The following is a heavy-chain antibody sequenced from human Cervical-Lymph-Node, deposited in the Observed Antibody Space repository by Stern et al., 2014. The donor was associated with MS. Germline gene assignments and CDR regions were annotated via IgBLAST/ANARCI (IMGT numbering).Heavy chain of an antibody. D-gene: IGHD2-15*01. V-gene: IGHV2-5*02. Sequence: QVTLKESGPPLVKPTQTLTLTCTFSGFSLSTSGVAVGWIRQPPGKALEWLAGPSWDTDRSYSPSLKSRLTITKDTSKNQVVLTMTNMDPVDTATYYCAHALRRKNCSGGRCYSYDYWGQGTLVTVSS. CDR3: AHALRRKNCSGGRCYSYDY. CDR2: PSWDTDR. CDR1: GFSLSTSGVA. J-gene: IGHJ4*02.